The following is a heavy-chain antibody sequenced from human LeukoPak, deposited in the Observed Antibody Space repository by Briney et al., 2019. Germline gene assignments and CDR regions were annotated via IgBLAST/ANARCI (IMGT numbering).Heavy chain of an antibody. Sequence: GGSLRLSXAASGFTFNSYSMNWVRQAPGKGLEWVSYISSSSSTIYYADSVKGRFTISRDNAKNSVYLQMNSLRAEDTAVYYCARGAYQLILGWFDPWGQGTLVTVSS. V-gene: IGHV3-48*01. CDR2: ISSSSSTI. J-gene: IGHJ5*02. CDR1: GFTFNSYS. D-gene: IGHD2-2*01. CDR3: ARGAYQLILGWFDP.